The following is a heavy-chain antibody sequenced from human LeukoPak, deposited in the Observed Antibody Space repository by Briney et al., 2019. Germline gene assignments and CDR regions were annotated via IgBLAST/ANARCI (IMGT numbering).Heavy chain of an antibody. V-gene: IGHV3-30*04. CDR1: GFTFSTYT. D-gene: IGHD6-19*01. CDR2: ISSDGRNK. Sequence: GGSLRLSCAASGFTFSTYTMNWVRQAPGKGLEWVSFISSDGRNKYYADSVKGRFTISRDNSESTLFLQMNSLRAEDTAVYYCAREYRSAWNSLDYWGQGTLVTVSS. J-gene: IGHJ4*02. CDR3: AREYRSAWNSLDY.